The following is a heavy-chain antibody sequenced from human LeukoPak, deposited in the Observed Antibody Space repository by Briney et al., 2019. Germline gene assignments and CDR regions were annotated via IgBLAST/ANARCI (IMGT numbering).Heavy chain of an antibody. V-gene: IGHV4-59*01. Sequence: PSETLSLTCTVSGGSISSYYWSWIRQPPGKGLEWFGYIYYSGSTNYNPSLKSRVTISVDTSKNQFSLKLSSVNAADAGVDYCARKTDGDYNGEWFDSSGQRTLVTVSS. CDR2: IYYSGST. D-gene: IGHD4-17*01. CDR3: ARKTDGDYNGEWFDS. CDR1: GGSISSYY. J-gene: IGHJ5*01.